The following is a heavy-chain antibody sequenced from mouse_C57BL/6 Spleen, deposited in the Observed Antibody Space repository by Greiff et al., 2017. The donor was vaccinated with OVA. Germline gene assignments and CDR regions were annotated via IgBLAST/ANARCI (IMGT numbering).Heavy chain of an antibody. J-gene: IGHJ1*03. V-gene: IGHV1-53*01. Sequence: QVQLQQPGTELVKPGASVKLSCKASGYTFTSYWMHWVKQRPGQGLEWIGNINPSNGGTNYNEKFKSKATLTVDKSSSTAYMQLSSLTSEDSAVYYWARGGGGKGGYFDVWGTGTTVTVSS. CDR1: GYTFTSYW. CDR3: ARGGGGKGGYFDV. D-gene: IGHD2-1*01. CDR2: INPSNGGT.